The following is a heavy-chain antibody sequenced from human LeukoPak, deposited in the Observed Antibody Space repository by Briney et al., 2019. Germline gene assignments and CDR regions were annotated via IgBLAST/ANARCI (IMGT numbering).Heavy chain of an antibody. CDR2: ISGSGGST. D-gene: IGHD2/OR15-2a*01. CDR3: AKDLSTAAKYYFDY. CDR1: GFTFSSYA. V-gene: IGHV3-23*01. Sequence: GGSLRLSCAASGFTFSSYAMSWVRQAPGKGLEWVSSISGSGGSTYHADSVKGRFTISRDNSKNTLSLQMNSLRAEDTALYYCAKDLSTAAKYYFDYWGQGTLVTVSS. J-gene: IGHJ4*02.